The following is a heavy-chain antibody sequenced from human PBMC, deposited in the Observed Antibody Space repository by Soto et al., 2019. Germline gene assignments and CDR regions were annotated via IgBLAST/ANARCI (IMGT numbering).Heavy chain of an antibody. J-gene: IGHJ4*02. CDR1: GGSVSSGSYY. D-gene: IGHD3-22*01. CDR2: IYYSGST. CDR3: ARDHYYDSSGYFDY. V-gene: IGHV4-61*01. Sequence: SETLSLTCTVSGGSVSSGSYYWSWIRQPPGKGLEWIGYIYYSGSTNYNPSLKSRVTISVDTSKNQFSLKLSSVAAADTAVYYCARDHYYDSSGYFDYWGQGTLVTVSS.